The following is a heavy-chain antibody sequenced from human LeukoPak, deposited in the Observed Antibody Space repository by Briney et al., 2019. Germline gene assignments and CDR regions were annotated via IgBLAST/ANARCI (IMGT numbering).Heavy chain of an antibody. D-gene: IGHD1-26*01. Sequence: GGSLRLSCAASGFTFSSYAMHWVRQAPGKGLEWVAVISYDGSNKYYADSAKGRFTISRDNSKNTMYLQMNSLRAEDTAVYYCAREAGSYPLLAYWGQGTLVTVSS. CDR3: AREAGSYPLLAY. CDR2: ISYDGSNK. V-gene: IGHV3-30*04. CDR1: GFTFSSYA. J-gene: IGHJ4*02.